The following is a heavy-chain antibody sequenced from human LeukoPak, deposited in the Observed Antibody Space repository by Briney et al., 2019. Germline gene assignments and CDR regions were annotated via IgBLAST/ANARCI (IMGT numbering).Heavy chain of an antibody. Sequence: SQTQSLTCTVSGGSISSGSYYWSWIRQPAGKGLEWIGRIYTSGSTNYNPSLKSRVTISVDTSKNQFSLKLSSVTAADTAVYYCARALYSSSWSRHPYYFDYWGQGTLVTVSS. CDR2: IYTSGST. CDR1: GGSISSGSYY. CDR3: ARALYSSSWSRHPYYFDY. J-gene: IGHJ4*02. D-gene: IGHD6-13*01. V-gene: IGHV4-61*02.